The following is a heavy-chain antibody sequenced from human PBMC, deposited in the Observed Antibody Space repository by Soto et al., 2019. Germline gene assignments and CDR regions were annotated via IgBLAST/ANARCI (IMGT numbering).Heavy chain of an antibody. CDR2: ISYDGSNK. J-gene: IGHJ4*02. CDR3: ASPPYSSGGARLGYYFDY. Sequence: QVQLVESGGGVVQPGRSLRLSCAASGFTFSSYAMHWVRQAPGKGLEWVAVISYDGSNKYYADSVKGRFTISRDNSKNTLYLQMNSLRAEDTAVYYCASPPYSSGGARLGYYFDYWGQGTLVTVSS. V-gene: IGHV3-30-3*01. CDR1: GFTFSSYA. D-gene: IGHD6-19*01.